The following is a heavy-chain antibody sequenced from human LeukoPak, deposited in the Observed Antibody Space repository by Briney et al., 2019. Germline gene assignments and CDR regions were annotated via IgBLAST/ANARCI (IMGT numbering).Heavy chain of an antibody. CDR1: GFTFNNNA. CDR3: ARCTASCYANAFDV. V-gene: IGHV3-23*01. J-gene: IGHJ3*01. CDR2: INGGGDAT. D-gene: IGHD2-2*01. Sequence: GGSLRLSCATSGFTFNNNAMIWVRQAPGKGLEWVSAINGGGDATEYADSVKGRFTISRDNSKNTLYLQMNSLRPDDTAVYYCARCTASCYANAFDVCGQGTLLTVSS.